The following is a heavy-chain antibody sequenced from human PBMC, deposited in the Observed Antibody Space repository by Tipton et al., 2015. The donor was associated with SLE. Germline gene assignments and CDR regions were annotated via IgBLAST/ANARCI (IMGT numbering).Heavy chain of an antibody. CDR2: VYYSGNT. D-gene: IGHD5-18*01. CDR1: GGSTTRFY. J-gene: IGHJ6*03. Sequence: TLSLTCSVSGGSTTRFYWSWIRQSPGKTMEWIGYVYYSGNTNYNPSLKSRVTISMDTSKDQVPLRLNSVTAADTAVYYCAKGYGMGNYYYMDVWGKGTSVIVSS. CDR3: AKGYGMGNYYYMDV. V-gene: IGHV4-59*03.